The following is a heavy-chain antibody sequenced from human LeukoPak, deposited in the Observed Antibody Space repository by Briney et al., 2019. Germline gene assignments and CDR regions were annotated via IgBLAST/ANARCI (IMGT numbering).Heavy chain of an antibody. CDR3: ARDKVRVSWFDP. CDR1: GGTFSSYA. Sequence: ASVKVSCKASGGTFSSYAIRWVRQAPGQGLEWMGRIIPIFGTANYAQKFQGRVTITTDESTSTAYMELSSLRSEDTAVYYCARDKVRVSWFDPWGQGTLVTVSS. V-gene: IGHV1-69*05. CDR2: IIPIFGTA. J-gene: IGHJ5*02. D-gene: IGHD3-22*01.